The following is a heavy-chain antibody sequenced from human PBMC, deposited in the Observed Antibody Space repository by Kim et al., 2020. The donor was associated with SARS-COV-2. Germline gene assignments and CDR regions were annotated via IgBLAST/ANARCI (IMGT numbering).Heavy chain of an antibody. CDR2: K. J-gene: IGHJ4*02. D-gene: IGHD7-27*01. CDR3: ARDLLGNEFDY. Sequence: KYYVDSVKGRFTISRDNAKNSLYLQMNSLRAEDTAVYYCARDLLGNEFDYWGQGTLVTVSS. V-gene: IGHV3-7*01.